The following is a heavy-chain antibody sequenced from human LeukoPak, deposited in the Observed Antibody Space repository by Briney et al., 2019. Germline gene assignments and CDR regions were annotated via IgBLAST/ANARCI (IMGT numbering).Heavy chain of an antibody. CDR2: IYYSGST. CDR3: ARDSPLRTGDPTRHWYFDL. J-gene: IGHJ2*01. CDR1: GGSISSSSYY. V-gene: IGHV4-39*07. Sequence: SETLSLTCTVSGGSISSSSYYWGWIRQPPGKGLEWIGSIYYSGSTYYNPSLKSRATISVDTSKNQFSLKLSSVTAADTAVYYCARDSPLRTGDPTRHWYFDLWGRGTLVTVPS. D-gene: IGHD7-27*01.